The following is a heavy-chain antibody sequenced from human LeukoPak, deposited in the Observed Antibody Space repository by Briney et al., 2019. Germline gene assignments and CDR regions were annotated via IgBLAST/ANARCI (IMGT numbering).Heavy chain of an antibody. Sequence: GASVKVSCKVSGYTLTELSMHWVRQAPGKGLEWMGGFDPEDGETIYAQKFQGRVTMTEDTSTDTAYMELRSLRSDDTAVYYCAQCSSSSCYSAFDIWGQGTVVTVSS. CDR2: FDPEDGET. D-gene: IGHD2-2*02. V-gene: IGHV1-24*01. CDR1: GYTLTELS. J-gene: IGHJ3*02. CDR3: AQCSSSSCYSAFDI.